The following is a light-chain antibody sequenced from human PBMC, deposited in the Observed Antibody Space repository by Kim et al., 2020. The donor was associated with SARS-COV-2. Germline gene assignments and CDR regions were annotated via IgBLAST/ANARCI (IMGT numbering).Light chain of an antibody. Sequence: ASVGDRVTITCRASQYIRNDLGWYQQKPEKAPELLIYGATTLEGGVPSRFSGSGSGTDFTLTISSLQPEDFATYYCLQDYNYPWTFGQGTKVDIK. V-gene: IGKV1-6*02. CDR1: QYIRND. CDR3: LQDYNYPWT. CDR2: GAT. J-gene: IGKJ1*01.